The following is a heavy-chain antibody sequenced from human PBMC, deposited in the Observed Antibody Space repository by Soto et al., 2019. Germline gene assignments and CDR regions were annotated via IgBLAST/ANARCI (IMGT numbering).Heavy chain of an antibody. CDR2: ISSNGGST. J-gene: IGHJ6*02. D-gene: IGHD2-15*01. Sequence: GGSLRLSCSASGFTFSSYAMHWVRQAPGKGLEYVLAISSNGGSTYYADSVKGRFTISRDNSKNTLYLQMSSLRAEDTAVYYCVKEPRYCSGGSCQGHYYYGMDVWGQGTTVTVSS. CDR1: GFTFSSYA. CDR3: VKEPRYCSGGSCQGHYYYGMDV. V-gene: IGHV3-64D*06.